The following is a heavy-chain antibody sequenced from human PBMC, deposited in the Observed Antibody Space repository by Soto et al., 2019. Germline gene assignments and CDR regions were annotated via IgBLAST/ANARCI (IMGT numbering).Heavy chain of an antibody. J-gene: IGHJ4*02. CDR2: IYWDDDQ. D-gene: IGHD4-17*01. CDR3: AHAGDYALMSFDH. Sequence: QITLKESGPPLVRPAQTLTLTCAFSGFSLTTTSMGVAWIRQPPGKALAWLALIYWDDDQRYSLSLKDRLTSSKDTSRSRVVLTISNMTPEDTGTYFWAHAGDYALMSFDHWCPGTLVTVSS. V-gene: IGHV2-5*02. CDR1: GFSLTTTSMG.